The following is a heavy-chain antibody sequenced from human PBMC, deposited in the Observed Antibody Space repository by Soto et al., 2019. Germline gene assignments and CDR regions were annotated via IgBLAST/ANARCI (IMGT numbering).Heavy chain of an antibody. CDR2: ISTYNGDA. J-gene: IGHJ6*02. Sequence: ASVKVSCKASGYTYKRDGVSWVRQSPGQGLEWMGWISTYNGDANYAQKIQGRVTMTTDTSTSTAYRELSSVTVDDTAVYYFGGDGAHTVADDYCSYGLDFWVQATRVTFSS. D-gene: IGHD6-13*01. CDR1: GYTYKRDG. V-gene: IGHV1-18*01. CDR3: GGDGAHTVADDYCSYGLDF.